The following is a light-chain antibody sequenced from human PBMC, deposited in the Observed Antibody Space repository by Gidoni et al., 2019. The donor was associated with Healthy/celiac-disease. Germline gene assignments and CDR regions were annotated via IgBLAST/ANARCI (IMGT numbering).Light chain of an antibody. CDR1: QSVSSSY. J-gene: IGKJ5*01. V-gene: IGKV3-20*01. Sequence: EIVLTHSPGTLSLSPGERATLSCRASQSVSSSYLAWYQQKPGQAPRLLIYGASSRATGIPDRCSGSGSGTDFTLTISRLEPEDVAVYYCQQYGSSPPITFGQGTRLEIK. CDR2: GAS. CDR3: QQYGSSPPIT.